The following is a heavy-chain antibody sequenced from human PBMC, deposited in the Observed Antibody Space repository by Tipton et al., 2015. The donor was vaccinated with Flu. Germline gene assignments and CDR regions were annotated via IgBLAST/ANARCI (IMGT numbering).Heavy chain of an antibody. CDR2: IYYSGST. J-gene: IGHJ5*02. V-gene: IGHV4-59*01. D-gene: IGHD4-11*01. Sequence: TLSLTCTVSGGSISGYYWSWIRQPPAGKGLEWIGYIYYSGSTDYNPSLKSRVTISVDTSKKQLSLKLSSVTAADTAVYHCARRDYSNYVSEPKNWFDPWGQGALVTVSS. CDR3: ARRDYSNYVSEPKNWFDP. CDR1: GGSISGYY.